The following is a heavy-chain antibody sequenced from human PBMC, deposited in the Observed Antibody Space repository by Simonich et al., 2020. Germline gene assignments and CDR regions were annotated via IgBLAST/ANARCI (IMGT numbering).Heavy chain of an antibody. J-gene: IGHJ4*02. CDR1: GFTFSSYW. Sequence: EVQLVESGGGLVQPGGSLRLSCAASGFTFSSYWMHWVRQAPGKGLSWASRINRDGRSTSHAEPVKGRFTIPRDNAQNPLYLKMNSLRAEDTAVYYCARNRLDYWGQGTLVTVSS. CDR2: INRDGRST. CDR3: ARNRLDY. V-gene: IGHV3-74*01.